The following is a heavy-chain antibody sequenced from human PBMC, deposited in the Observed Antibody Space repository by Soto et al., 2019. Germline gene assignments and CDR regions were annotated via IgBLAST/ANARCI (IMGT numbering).Heavy chain of an antibody. Sequence: ASVKVSCKASGYTFTSYGISWVRQAPGQGLEWMGWISAYNGNTNYAQNLQGRVTMTTDTSASTAYMELRSLRSDDTAVYYCARNETGTPPFVSWGHGTMVTVS. V-gene: IGHV1-18*01. D-gene: IGHD1-7*01. CDR1: GYTFTSYG. CDR3: ARNETGTPPFVS. CDR2: ISAYNGNT. J-gene: IGHJ5*01.